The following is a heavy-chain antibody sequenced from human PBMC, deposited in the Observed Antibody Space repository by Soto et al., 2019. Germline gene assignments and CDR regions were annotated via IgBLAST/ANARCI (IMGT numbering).Heavy chain of an antibody. CDR1: GGSFSGYD. CDR2: INHSGST. V-gene: IGHV4-34*01. J-gene: IGHJ6*02. CDR3: ARDTPDPDSSGSYYYYGMDV. D-gene: IGHD3-22*01. Sequence: PSETLSLTCAVYGGSFSGYDWSWIRQPPGKGLEWIGDINHSGSTNYNPSLKSRVTISVDTSKNQFSLKLSSVTAADTAVYYCARDTPDPDSSGSYYYYGMDVWGQGTTVTVSS.